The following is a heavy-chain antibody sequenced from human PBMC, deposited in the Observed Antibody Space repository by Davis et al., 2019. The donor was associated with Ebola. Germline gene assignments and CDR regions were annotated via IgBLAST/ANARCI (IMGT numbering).Heavy chain of an antibody. D-gene: IGHD6-13*01. Sequence: SQTLSLTCAISGDSVSSNSAAWNWIRQSPSRGLEWLGRTYYRSKWYNDYAVSVKSRITTNPDTSKNQFSLQLNSVTPEDTAVYYCARAVWAAAGNNWFDPWGQGTLVTVSS. CDR3: ARAVWAAAGNNWFDP. CDR2: TYYRSKWYN. J-gene: IGHJ5*02. V-gene: IGHV6-1*01. CDR1: GDSVSSNSAA.